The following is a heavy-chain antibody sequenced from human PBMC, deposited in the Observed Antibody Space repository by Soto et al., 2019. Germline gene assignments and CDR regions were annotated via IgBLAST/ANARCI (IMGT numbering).Heavy chain of an antibody. CDR3: ARGLLVVPYGMDV. J-gene: IGHJ6*02. V-gene: IGHV1-2*04. CDR1: GYTFTGYY. Sequence: ASVKVSCKASGYTFTGYYMHWVRQAPGQGLEWMGWINPNSGGTNYAQKFQGWVTMTRDTSISTAYMELSRLRSDDTAVYYCARGLLVVPYGMDVWGQGTTVTVSS. CDR2: INPNSGGT. D-gene: IGHD6-6*01.